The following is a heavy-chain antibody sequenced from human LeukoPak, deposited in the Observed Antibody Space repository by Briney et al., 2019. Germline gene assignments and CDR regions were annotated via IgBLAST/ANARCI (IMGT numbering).Heavy chain of an antibody. J-gene: IGHJ3*02. CDR3: ARAPPHDYGDYRTFDI. CDR1: GYTFTSYG. Sequence: GASVKVSCKASGYTFTSYGISWVRQAPGQGLEWMGWISAYNGNTNYEQMLQGRVTMTTDTSTSTAYMELRSLRSDDTAIYYCARAPPHDYGDYRTFDIWGQGTMVAVSS. V-gene: IGHV1-18*01. CDR2: ISAYNGNT. D-gene: IGHD4-17*01.